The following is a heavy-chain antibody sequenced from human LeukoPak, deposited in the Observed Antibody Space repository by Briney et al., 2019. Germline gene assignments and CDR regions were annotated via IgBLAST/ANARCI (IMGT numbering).Heavy chain of an antibody. CDR3: AKDATASPYFHWFDN. D-gene: IGHD3-9*01. J-gene: IGHJ4*02. CDR2: ISSGDRT. CDR1: GFTFSSYA. V-gene: IGHV3-23*01. Sequence: GGSLRLSCAASGFTFSSYAMSWVRQAPGKGPEWVSGISSGDRTFHAESVKGRFTISRDKSKDTLYLQMNSLRAEDTAVYYCAKDATASPYFHWFDNWGQGTQVIVSS.